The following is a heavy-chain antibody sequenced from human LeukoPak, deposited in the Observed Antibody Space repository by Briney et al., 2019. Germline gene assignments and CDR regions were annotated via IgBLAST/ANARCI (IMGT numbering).Heavy chain of an antibody. CDR2: VSHTGAT. Sequence: PSETLSLTCSVSGASINGYFWNWVRQTPEKGLEWIGYVSHTGATTSNPTPKSRVSITIDTSKSQISLSMTSVTAADSALYYCARDRLGTYYTFHLWGPGTIVSVS. V-gene: IGHV4-59*01. J-gene: IGHJ3*01. CDR3: ARDRLGTYYTFHL. D-gene: IGHD3-10*01. CDR1: GASINGYF.